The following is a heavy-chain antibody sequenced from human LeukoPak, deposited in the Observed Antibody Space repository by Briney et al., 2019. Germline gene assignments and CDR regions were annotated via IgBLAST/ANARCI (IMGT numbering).Heavy chain of an antibody. D-gene: IGHD3-9*01. J-gene: IGHJ4*02. CDR3: ARGIRYFDWLLGDC. V-gene: IGHV1-18*01. Sequence: ASVKVSCKASGYTFTSYGISWVRQAPGQGLEWMGWISAYNGNTNYAQKFQGRVTMTRSTSISTAYMELSSLRSEDTAVYYCARGIRYFDWLLGDCWGQGTLVTVSS. CDR2: ISAYNGNT. CDR1: GYTFTSYG.